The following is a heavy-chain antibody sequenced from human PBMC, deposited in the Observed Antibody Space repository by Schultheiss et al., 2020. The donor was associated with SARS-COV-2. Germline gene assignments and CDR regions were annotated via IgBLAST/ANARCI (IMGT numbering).Heavy chain of an antibody. D-gene: IGHD4-23*01. CDR1: GGSISRYY. CDR2: IYTSGST. J-gene: IGHJ4*02. V-gene: IGHV4-4*07. Sequence: SETLSLTCTVSGGSISRYYWSWIRQPAGKGLEWIGRIYTSGSTNYNPSLKSRVTMSVDTSKNQFSLKLSSVTAADTAVYYCARDNDYGGNSDYWGQGTLVTVSS. CDR3: ARDNDYGGNSDY.